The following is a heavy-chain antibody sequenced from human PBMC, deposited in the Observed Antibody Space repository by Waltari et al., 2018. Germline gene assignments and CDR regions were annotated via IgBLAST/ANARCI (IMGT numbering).Heavy chain of an antibody. D-gene: IGHD6-6*01. CDR2: IYHSGST. J-gene: IGHJ4*02. Sequence: QVQLQESGPGLVKPSETLSLTCAVSGYSISSGYYWGWIRQPPGKGLEWIGSIYHSGSTYYNPSLKRRVTISVDTSKNQFSLKLSSVTAADTAVYYCARDWYSSSSYYFDYWGQGTLVTVSS. V-gene: IGHV4-38-2*02. CDR3: ARDWYSSSSYYFDY. CDR1: GYSISSGYY.